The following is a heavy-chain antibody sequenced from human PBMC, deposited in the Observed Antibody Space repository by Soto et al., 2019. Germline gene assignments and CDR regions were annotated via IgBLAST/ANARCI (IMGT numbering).Heavy chain of an antibody. CDR2: INHSGST. Sequence: SETLSLTCAVYGGSFSAYFWTWIRQPPGQGLEWLGEINHSGSTNFNPSLKSRLTISMDTSKNQFSLQLNSVTAADTAVYYCTACIGGYYSGFDYWGQGTLVTVSS. CDR1: GGSFSAYF. J-gene: IGHJ4*02. V-gene: IGHV4-34*01. CDR3: TACIGGYYSGFDY. D-gene: IGHD2-15*01.